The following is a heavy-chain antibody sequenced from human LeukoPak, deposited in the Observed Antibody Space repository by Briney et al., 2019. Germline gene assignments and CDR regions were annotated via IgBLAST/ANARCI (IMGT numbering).Heavy chain of an antibody. CDR2: ISYDGSNK. D-gene: IGHD3-16*02. V-gene: IGHV3-30*18. Sequence: PGRSLRLSCAASGFTFSSYGMHWVRQAPGKGLEGVAVISYDGSNKYYADSVKGRFTISRDNSKNTLYLQMNSLRAEDTAVYYCAKPLLGELSLLPYWGQGTLVTVSS. J-gene: IGHJ4*02. CDR3: AKPLLGELSLLPY. CDR1: GFTFSSYG.